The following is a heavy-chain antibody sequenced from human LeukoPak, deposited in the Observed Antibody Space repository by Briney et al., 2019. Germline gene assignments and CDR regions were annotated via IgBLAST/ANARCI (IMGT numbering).Heavy chain of an antibody. CDR2: IKQDGSEK. CDR1: GLTFSSTG. Sequence: GGSLRLSCGASGLTFSSTGLTGVRQAPGKGLEWVANIKQDGSEKCYVDSVKGRFTISRDNAKNSLYLQMNSLRAEDTAVYYCARNYYRTAAAGNLEYWGQGTLVTVSS. J-gene: IGHJ4*02. V-gene: IGHV3-7*01. D-gene: IGHD6-13*01. CDR3: ARNYYRTAAAGNLEY.